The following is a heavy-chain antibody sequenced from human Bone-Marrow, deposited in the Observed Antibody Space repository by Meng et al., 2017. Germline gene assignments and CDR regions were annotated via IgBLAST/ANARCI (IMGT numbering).Heavy chain of an antibody. CDR2: INHSGST. CDR3: ARSRRPWAAAGTVIDY. J-gene: IGHJ4*02. D-gene: IGHD6-13*01. Sequence: GSLRLSCAVYGGSFSGYYWSWIRQPPGKGLEWIGEINHSGSTNYNPSLKSRVTISVDTSKNQFSLKLSSVTAADTAVYYCARSRRPWAAAGTVIDYWGQGTLVTVSS. CDR1: GGSFSGYY. V-gene: IGHV4-34*01.